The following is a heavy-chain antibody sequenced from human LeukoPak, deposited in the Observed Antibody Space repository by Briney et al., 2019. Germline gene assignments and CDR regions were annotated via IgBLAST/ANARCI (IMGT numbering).Heavy chain of an antibody. D-gene: IGHD1-26*01. Sequence: GGSLRLSCTASGFAFGDYAMSWFRQAPGKGLEWVGFIRSKAYGGTTEYAASVKGRFTISRDDSKSIAYLQMNSLRAEDTALYYCVRDQALEGATGTFDYRGQGTLVTVSS. CDR2: IRSKAYGGTT. CDR1: GFAFGDYA. J-gene: IGHJ4*02. V-gene: IGHV3-49*03. CDR3: VRDQALEGATGTFDY.